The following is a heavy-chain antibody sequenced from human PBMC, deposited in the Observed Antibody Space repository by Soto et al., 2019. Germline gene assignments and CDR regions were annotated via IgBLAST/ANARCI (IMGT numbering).Heavy chain of an antibody. CDR3: ARLPPSGYDKENYYYYMDV. Sequence: GGSLRLSCAASGFTVSSNYMSWVRQAPGKGLEWVSVIYSGGSTYYADSVKGRFTISRHNSKNTLYLQMNSLRAEDTAVYYCARLPPSGYDKENYYYYMDVWGKGTTVTVSS. D-gene: IGHD5-12*01. J-gene: IGHJ6*03. CDR2: IYSGGST. V-gene: IGHV3-53*04. CDR1: GFTVSSNY.